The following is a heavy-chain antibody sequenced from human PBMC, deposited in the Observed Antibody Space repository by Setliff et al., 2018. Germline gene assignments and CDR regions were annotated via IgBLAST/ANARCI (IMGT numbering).Heavy chain of an antibody. CDR2: IYPGDSDT. CDR1: GYSFTNYW. V-gene: IGHV5-51*01. J-gene: IGHJ3*02. Sequence: PGESLKISCQGSGYSFTNYWIGWVRQMPGKGLEWMGIIYPGDSDTRYSPSFQGQVTISADKSISTAYLQWSSLKASDTAMYYCARQAISGSDAFDIWGQGTLVTVSS. D-gene: IGHD3-3*01. CDR3: ARQAISGSDAFDI.